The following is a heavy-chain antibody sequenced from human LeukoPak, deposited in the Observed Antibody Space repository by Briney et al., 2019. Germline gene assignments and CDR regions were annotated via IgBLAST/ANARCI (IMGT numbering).Heavy chain of an antibody. CDR1: GGSISSYY. Sequence: SETLSLTCTVSGGSISSYYWSWIRQPPGKGLEWIGYIYYSGSTNYNASLKSRVTISVDTSKNQFSLKLSSVTAADTAVYYCARDRYSSGRYGIYYYYGTDVWGQGTTVTVSS. CDR2: IYYSGST. J-gene: IGHJ6*02. D-gene: IGHD6-19*01. V-gene: IGHV4-59*01. CDR3: ARDRYSSGRYGIYYYYGTDV.